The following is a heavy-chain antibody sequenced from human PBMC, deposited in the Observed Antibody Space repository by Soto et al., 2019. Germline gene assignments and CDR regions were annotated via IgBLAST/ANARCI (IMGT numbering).Heavy chain of an antibody. J-gene: IGHJ6*03. CDR1: GGSISSYY. V-gene: IGHV4-59*08. Sequence: SETLSLTCTVSGGSISSYYWSWIRQPPGKGLEWIGYIYYSGSTNYNPSLKSRVTISVDTSKNQFSLKLSSVTAADTAVYYCARWEQQLVPGGYYYYYMDVWGKGTTVTVSS. CDR2: IYYSGST. CDR3: ARWEQQLVPGGYYYYYMDV. D-gene: IGHD6-13*01.